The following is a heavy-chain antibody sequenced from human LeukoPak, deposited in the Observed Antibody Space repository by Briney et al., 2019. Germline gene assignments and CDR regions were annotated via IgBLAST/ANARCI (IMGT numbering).Heavy chain of an antibody. CDR2: ISGSGGST. D-gene: IGHD2-2*01. CDR1: GFTFSSYA. Sequence: GGSLRLSCAASGFTFSSYAMSWVRQAPGKGLEWVSAISGSGGSTYYADSVKGRFTISRDNSKNTLYLQMNSLRAEDTGVYYCAKGDLIVVVPAALSYWGQGTLVTVSS. CDR3: AKGDLIVVVPAALSY. J-gene: IGHJ4*02. V-gene: IGHV3-23*01.